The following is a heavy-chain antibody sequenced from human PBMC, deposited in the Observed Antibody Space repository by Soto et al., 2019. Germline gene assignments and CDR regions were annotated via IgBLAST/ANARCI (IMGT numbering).Heavy chain of an antibody. CDR3: AREGRYYYGSGDY. CDR2: INHSGST. Sequence: QVQLQQWGAGLLKPSETLSLTCAVYGGSFSGYYWSWIRQPPGKGLEWIGEINHSGSTNYNPSLKSRVTMSVDTSKNQFSLKLSSVTAADTAVYYCAREGRYYYGSGDYWGQGTLVTVSS. J-gene: IGHJ4*02. CDR1: GGSFSGYY. D-gene: IGHD3-10*01. V-gene: IGHV4-34*01.